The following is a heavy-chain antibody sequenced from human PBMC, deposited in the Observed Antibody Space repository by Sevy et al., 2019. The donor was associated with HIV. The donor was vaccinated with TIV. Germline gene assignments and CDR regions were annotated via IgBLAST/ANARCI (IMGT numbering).Heavy chain of an antibody. J-gene: IGHJ3*02. CDR2: FIPIFGTT. V-gene: IGHV1-69*13. CDR3: ARLYHDGSGVQAFDI. Sequence: ASVKVSCKASGGTFSSYGISWVRQAPGQGLEWMGGFIPIFGTTNYAQKFQGRVTITEDESTSPAYMELSSLRSEDTAIYYCARLYHDGSGVQAFDIWGQGTMVTVSS. D-gene: IGHD3-22*01. CDR1: GGTFSSYG.